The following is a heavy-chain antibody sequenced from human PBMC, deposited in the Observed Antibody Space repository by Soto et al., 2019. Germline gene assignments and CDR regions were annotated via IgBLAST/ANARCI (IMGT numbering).Heavy chain of an antibody. CDR1: GFTFSNDW. D-gene: IGHD3-9*01. Sequence: GGSLRLSCAASGFTFSNDWMHWVRQAPGKGLEWVSRINADGGSTHYADSVRGRFTISRDNAKNTLFLQLNSPRVEDTAIYYCIKVLTRGVGVPRFYFDSWGQGTLVTVSS. J-gene: IGHJ4*02. CDR3: IKVLTRGVGVPRFYFDS. V-gene: IGHV3-74*01. CDR2: INADGGST.